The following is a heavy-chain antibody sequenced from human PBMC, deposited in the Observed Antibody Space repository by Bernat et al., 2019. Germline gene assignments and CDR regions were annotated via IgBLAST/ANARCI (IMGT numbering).Heavy chain of an antibody. CDR3: ASNYYGSGRNGMDA. CDR2: IIPILGIA. V-gene: IGHV1-69*02. Sequence: QVQLVQSGAEVKKPGSSVKVSCKASGGTFSSYTISWVRQAPGQGLEWMGRIIPILGIANYAQKFQSRVTITADKATSTAYMELSSLRSEDTAVYYCASNYYGSGRNGMDAWAQGTTVPVS. D-gene: IGHD3-10*01. CDR1: GGTFSSYT. J-gene: IGHJ6*02.